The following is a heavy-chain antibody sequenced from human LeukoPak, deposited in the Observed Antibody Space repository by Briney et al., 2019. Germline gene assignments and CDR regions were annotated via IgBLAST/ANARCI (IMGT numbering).Heavy chain of an antibody. CDR3: ARADGNYYGWFDP. CDR2: IYYSGST. Sequence: SETLSLTGTVSSGSISSGNYYWSWIRQPPGKGLEWIGYIYYSGSTYYNPSLRSRVTISVDTSKNQFSLNLSSVTAADTAVYFCARADGNYYGWFDPWGQGTLVTVSS. V-gene: IGHV4-30-4*08. J-gene: IGHJ5*02. D-gene: IGHD1-26*01. CDR1: SGSISSGNYY.